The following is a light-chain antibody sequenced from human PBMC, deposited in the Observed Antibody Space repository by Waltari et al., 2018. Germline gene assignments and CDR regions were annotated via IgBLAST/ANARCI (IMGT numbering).Light chain of an antibody. CDR1: SSDVGGYNY. J-gene: IGLJ3*02. CDR3: CSYAGSYTLEV. Sequence: QSALTQPRSVSGSPGQSVTISCTGTSSDVGGYNYVSWYQQHPGKAPKRVIYDVSKRPSGVPDRFSGSKSANTASLTISGLQAEDEADYYCCSYAGSYTLEVFGGGTKLTVL. V-gene: IGLV2-11*01. CDR2: DVS.